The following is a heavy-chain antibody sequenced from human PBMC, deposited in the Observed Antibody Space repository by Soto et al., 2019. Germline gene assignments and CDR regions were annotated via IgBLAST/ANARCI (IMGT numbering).Heavy chain of an antibody. CDR1: GFTFSSYA. V-gene: IGHV3-23*01. D-gene: IGHD6-19*01. CDR3: AKGRSSIAVVNYFDY. J-gene: IGHJ4*02. Sequence: GGSLRLSCAASGFTFSSYAMTWFRRAPGKGLEWVSTISGSGGKTYYADSVKGRLTISRDNSKNTLYLQMNSLRAEDTAVYYCAKGRSSIAVVNYFDYWGQGTLVTVSS. CDR2: ISGSGGKT.